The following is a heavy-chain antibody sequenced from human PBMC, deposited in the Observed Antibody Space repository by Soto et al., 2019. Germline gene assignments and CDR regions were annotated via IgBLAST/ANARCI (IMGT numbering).Heavy chain of an antibody. J-gene: IGHJ6*03. CDR3: TRLVVVPAAIPYYMDV. Sequence: ASVKVSCKASGYTFTSYGISWVRQAPGQGLEWMGWISAYNGNTNYAQKLQGRVTMTTDTSTSTAYMELRSLRSDDTAVYYCTRLVVVPAAIPYYMDVWGKGTTVTVSS. D-gene: IGHD2-2*01. V-gene: IGHV1-18*01. CDR2: ISAYNGNT. CDR1: GYTFTSYG.